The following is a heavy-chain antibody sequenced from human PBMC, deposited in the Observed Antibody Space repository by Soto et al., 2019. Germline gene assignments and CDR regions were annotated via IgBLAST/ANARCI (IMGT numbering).Heavy chain of an antibody. CDR1: VFTFSNYA. D-gene: IGHD2-2*01. CDR3: AKGYCSSTSCSFDY. CDR2: VYNSGGST. J-gene: IGHJ4*02. Sequence: PGGSLRLPCVASVFTFSNYAMTWVRQAPGKGLEWVSTVYNSGGSTYYANSVKGRFTISRDNSKNTVYLQMNSLRAEDTALYYCAKGYCSSTSCSFDYWGQGTLVTV. V-gene: IGHV3-23*01.